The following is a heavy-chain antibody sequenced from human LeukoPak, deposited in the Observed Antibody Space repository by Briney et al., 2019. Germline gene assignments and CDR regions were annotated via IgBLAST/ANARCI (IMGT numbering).Heavy chain of an antibody. CDR2: ISHEGSNK. CDR3: ARTREQWQVLDY. CDR1: GFSFGSYG. Sequence: GGSLRLSCAASGFSFGSYGIHWVRQAPGKGLEWVAVISHEGSNKYHADSVRGRFTISRDNSKNMVYLQMNSLRDEDTAVYYCARTREQWQVLDYWGQGTLVTVSS. J-gene: IGHJ4*02. V-gene: IGHV3-30*03. D-gene: IGHD6-19*01.